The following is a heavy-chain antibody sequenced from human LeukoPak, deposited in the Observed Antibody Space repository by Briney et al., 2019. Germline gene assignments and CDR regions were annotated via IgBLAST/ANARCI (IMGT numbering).Heavy chain of an antibody. J-gene: IGHJ3*02. Sequence: GGSLRLSCAASGFTFDDYAMHWVRQAPGKGLEWVSGISWNSGSIGYADSVKGRFTISRDNAKNSLYLQMNSLRAEDTALYYCAKDSGAYYSFFDIWGQGTMVTVSS. D-gene: IGHD3-10*01. CDR3: AKDSGAYYSFFDI. CDR2: ISWNSGSI. CDR1: GFTFDDYA. V-gene: IGHV3-9*01.